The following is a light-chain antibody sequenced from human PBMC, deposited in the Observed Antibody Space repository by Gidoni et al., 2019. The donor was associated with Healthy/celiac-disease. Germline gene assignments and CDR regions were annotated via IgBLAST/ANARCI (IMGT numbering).Light chain of an antibody. CDR1: QSISSG. V-gene: IGKV1-5*03. CDR3: QQYNSYSPSFT. CDR2: KAS. J-gene: IGKJ3*01. Sequence: DIQMTQSPSTLSASVGASVTITCRASQSISSGLALYQQKPGKAPKLLIYKASSLESGVPSRVSGSGSGTEFTLTISSLQPDDFATYYCQQYNSYSPSFTFGPGTKVDIK.